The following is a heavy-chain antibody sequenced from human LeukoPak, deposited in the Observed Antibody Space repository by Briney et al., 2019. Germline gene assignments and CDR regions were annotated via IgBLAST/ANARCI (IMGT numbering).Heavy chain of an antibody. J-gene: IGHJ4*02. V-gene: IGHV3-21*01. CDR1: GFTFSSYN. Sequence: GGSLRLSCAASGFTFSSYNMKWIRQAPGKGLEWVSSITVSSRDIYYADSVKGRFTISRDNAKNSLYLQMNSLRAEDTAVYYCARGGHIVVVVAATGLDYWGQGILVTVSS. CDR2: ITVSSRDI. CDR3: ARGGHIVVVVAATGLDY. D-gene: IGHD2-15*01.